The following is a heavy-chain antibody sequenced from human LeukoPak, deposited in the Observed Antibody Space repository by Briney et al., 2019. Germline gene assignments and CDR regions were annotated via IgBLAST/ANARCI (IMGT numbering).Heavy chain of an antibody. CDR2: INHSGST. D-gene: IGHD3-9*01. CDR1: GGSFSGYY. V-gene: IGHV4-34*01. J-gene: IGHJ4*02. Sequence: KPSETLSLTCAVYGGSFSGYYWSWIRQPPGKGLEWIGEINHSGSTNYNPSLKSRVTISVDTSKNQFSLKLSSVTAADTAVYYCARYAYYDILTGYRYFDYWGQGTLVTVSS. CDR3: ARYAYYDILTGYRYFDY.